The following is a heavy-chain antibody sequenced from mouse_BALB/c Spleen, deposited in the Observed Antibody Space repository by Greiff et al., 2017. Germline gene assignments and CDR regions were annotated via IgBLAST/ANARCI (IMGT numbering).Heavy chain of an antibody. CDR1: GYTFTDYA. D-gene: IGHD2-10*02. Sequence: QVQLQQSGAELVRPGVSVKISCKGSGYTFTDYAMHWVKQSHAKSLEWIGVISTYYGDASYNQKFKGKATMTVDKSSSTAYMELARLTSEDSAIYYCARGYGNSQGWFAYWGQGTLVTVSA. V-gene: IGHV1S137*01. J-gene: IGHJ3*01. CDR3: ARGYGNSQGWFAY. CDR2: ISTYYGDA.